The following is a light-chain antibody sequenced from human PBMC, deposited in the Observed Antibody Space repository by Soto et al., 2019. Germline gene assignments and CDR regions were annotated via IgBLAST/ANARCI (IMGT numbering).Light chain of an antibody. Sequence: DIQMTQSPSTLSASVGDRVTITCRASQSIYSWLAWYQQKPGKAPKVLIYDASSLESGVPSRFSGSGSGTEFTLTIRRLQAEDFATYYCQQYNNSYTFGQGTKLEIK. CDR1: QSIYSW. CDR2: DAS. V-gene: IGKV1-5*01. CDR3: QQYNNSYT. J-gene: IGKJ2*01.